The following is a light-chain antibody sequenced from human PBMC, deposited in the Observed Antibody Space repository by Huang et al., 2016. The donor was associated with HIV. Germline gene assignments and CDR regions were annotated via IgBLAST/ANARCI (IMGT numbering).Light chain of an antibody. CDR3: QQYYSSPQT. Sequence: DIIMTQSPDSLTVSLGERATLNCRSSQSVYSSSTTKDYMAWFQQKPGQPPRLLLFWASSRETGVPDRFSGSGSGTHFTLTIANLEAEDAAIYYCQQYYSSPQTFGQGTMV. J-gene: IGKJ1*01. CDR1: QSVYSSSTTKDY. CDR2: WAS. V-gene: IGKV4-1*01.